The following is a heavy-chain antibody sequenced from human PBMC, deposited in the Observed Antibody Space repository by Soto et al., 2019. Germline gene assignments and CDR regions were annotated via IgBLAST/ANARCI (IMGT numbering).Heavy chain of an antibody. Sequence: ASVKVSCKASGYTFTSYAMHWVRQAPGQRLEWMGWINAGNGNTKYSQKFQGRVTMTRDTSTSTAYMELSSLRSDDTAVYYCARAGYYYDSSGYFVEFDYWGQGTLVTVSS. CDR1: GYTFTSYA. V-gene: IGHV1-3*01. J-gene: IGHJ4*02. D-gene: IGHD3-22*01. CDR2: INAGNGNT. CDR3: ARAGYYYDSSGYFVEFDY.